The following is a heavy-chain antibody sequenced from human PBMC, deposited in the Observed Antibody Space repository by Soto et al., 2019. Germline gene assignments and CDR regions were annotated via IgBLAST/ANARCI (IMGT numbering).Heavy chain of an antibody. CDR3: ARSSGTYYFDY. V-gene: IGHV3-21*01. D-gene: IGHD1-26*01. J-gene: IGHJ4*02. CDR2: ISSSSRYM. CDR1: GFTFSNYN. Sequence: GGSLRLSCAASGFTFSNYNMNWVRQAPGKGLEWVSSISSSSRYMYYADSVKGRFTISRDNAKNSLFLQMNSPRAEDTAVYYCARSSGTYYFDYWGQGTLVTVSS.